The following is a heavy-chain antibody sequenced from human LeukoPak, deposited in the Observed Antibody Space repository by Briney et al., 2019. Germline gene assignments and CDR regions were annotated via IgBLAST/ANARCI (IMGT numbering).Heavy chain of an antibody. D-gene: IGHD4-23*01. Sequence: SVKVSCKASGGTFSSYAISWVRQAPGQGLEWMGGNIPIFGTANYAQKFQGRVTITADESTSTAYMELSSLRSEDTAVYYCARAYLLETMVVNEYHDAFDIWGQGTMVTVSS. CDR3: ARAYLLETMVVNEYHDAFDI. CDR1: GGTFSSYA. J-gene: IGHJ3*02. V-gene: IGHV1-69*01. CDR2: NIPIFGTA.